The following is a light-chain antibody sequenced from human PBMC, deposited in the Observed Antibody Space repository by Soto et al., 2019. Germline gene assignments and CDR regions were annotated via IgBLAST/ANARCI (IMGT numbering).Light chain of an antibody. V-gene: IGKV3-15*01. CDR2: GAS. CDR1: QSVRSD. Sequence: EIVMTQSPVTLSVSLGERATLSCRASQSVRSDLAWYQQTPGQARRLLIYGASNRATGVPARFSGSGSGTEFTLTISSLQSEDFAVYYCQQYNNWPPIAFGQGTRLEIK. CDR3: QQYNNWPPIA. J-gene: IGKJ5*01.